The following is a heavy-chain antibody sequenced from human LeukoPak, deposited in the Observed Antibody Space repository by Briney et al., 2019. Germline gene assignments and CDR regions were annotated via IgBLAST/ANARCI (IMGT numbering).Heavy chain of an antibody. V-gene: IGHV3-30*04. J-gene: IGHJ4*02. CDR3: TLTTIGVVNYFEY. CDR1: GFTFSDYA. Sequence: QPGGSLRLSCAASGFTFSDYAVHWVRQAPGKGLEWVALISDDGTNKYYAESVRGRFTISRDNSQNTLYLYMNSLTGADTSVYYCTLTTIGVVNYFEYWGQGTRVTVSS. CDR2: ISDDGTNK. D-gene: IGHD1/OR15-1a*01.